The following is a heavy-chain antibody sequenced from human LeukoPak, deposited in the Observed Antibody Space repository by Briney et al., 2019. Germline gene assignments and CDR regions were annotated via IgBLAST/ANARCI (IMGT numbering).Heavy chain of an antibody. CDR2: INHSGST. Sequence: PSETLSLTCAVYGGSFSGYYWSWIRQPPGKGLEWIGEINHSGSTNYNPSLKSRVTISVDTSKNQFSLKLSSVTAADTAVYYCARGSGGNVFSDPNWFDPWGQGTLVTVSS. D-gene: IGHD4-23*01. J-gene: IGHJ5*02. V-gene: IGHV4-34*01. CDR1: GGSFSGYY. CDR3: ARGSGGNVFSDPNWFDP.